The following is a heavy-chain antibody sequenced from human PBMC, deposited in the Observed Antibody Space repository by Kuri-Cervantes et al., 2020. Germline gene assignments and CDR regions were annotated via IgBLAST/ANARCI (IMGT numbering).Heavy chain of an antibody. CDR3: ARGYYDSSGYWIKGAFDI. J-gene: IGHJ3*02. CDR1: GFTVSSNY. D-gene: IGHD3-22*01. CDR2: IYSGDT. Sequence: GGSLRLSCAASGFTVSSNYMSWVRQAPGRGLEWVSIIYSGDTYYTDSVKGRFTISRDNAKNSLYLQMNSLRGEDTAVYYCARGYYDSSGYWIKGAFDIWGQGTMVTVSS. V-gene: IGHV3-53*01.